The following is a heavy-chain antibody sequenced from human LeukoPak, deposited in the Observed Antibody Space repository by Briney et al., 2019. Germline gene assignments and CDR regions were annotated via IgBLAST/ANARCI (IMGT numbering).Heavy chain of an antibody. Sequence: GGSLRLSCAASGFTFSSYAMHWVRQAPGKGLEWVAVISYDGSNKYYADSVKGRFTISRDNSKNTLYLQMNSLRAEDTAVYYCARDLIAVAGHYYYYYGMDVWGQGTTVTVSS. CDR3: ARDLIAVAGHYYYYYGMDV. D-gene: IGHD6-19*01. J-gene: IGHJ6*02. CDR1: GFTFSSYA. V-gene: IGHV3-30-3*01. CDR2: ISYDGSNK.